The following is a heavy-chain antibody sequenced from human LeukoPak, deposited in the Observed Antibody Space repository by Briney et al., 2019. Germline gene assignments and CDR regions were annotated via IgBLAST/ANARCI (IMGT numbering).Heavy chain of an antibody. V-gene: IGHV3-15*01. Sequence: GGSLRLSCAASGFTFSNAWMSWVRQAPGKGLEWVGLIKSKTDGGTTDFAAPVKGRFTISRDDSKNTLDLQMNGLKTEDTAVYYCITVTKGYYYVMDVWGQGTTVTASS. CDR2: IKSKTDGGTT. CDR1: GFTFSNAW. CDR3: ITVTKGYYYVMDV. D-gene: IGHD4-11*01. J-gene: IGHJ6*02.